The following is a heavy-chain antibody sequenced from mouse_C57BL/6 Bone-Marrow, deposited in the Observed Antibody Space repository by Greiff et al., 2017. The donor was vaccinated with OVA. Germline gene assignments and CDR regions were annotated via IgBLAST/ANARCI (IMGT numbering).Heavy chain of an antibody. J-gene: IGHJ2*01. D-gene: IGHD1-1*01. CDR3: TTYGGSDYFDY. Sequence: EVQLQQSGAELVRPGASVKLSCTASGFNIKDDYMHWVKQRPEQGLEWIGWIDPENGDTEYASNFQGKATITADTSSNTAYLQLSSLTSEDAAVYYCTTYGGSDYFDYWGQGTTLTVSS. CDR2: IDPENGDT. CDR1: GFNIKDDY. V-gene: IGHV14-4*01.